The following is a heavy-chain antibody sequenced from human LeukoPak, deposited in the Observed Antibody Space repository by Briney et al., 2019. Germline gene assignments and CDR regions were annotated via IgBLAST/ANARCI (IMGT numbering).Heavy chain of an antibody. CDR2: INDSGST. CDR1: GGSFRRYY. D-gene: IGHD3-3*01. J-gene: IGHJ6*02. CDR3: ARNGTYYDFWSGYYHYGMDV. Sequence: PSETLSLTCAVYGGSFRRYYWSWIRQPPGKGLEWIGEINDSGSTNYNPSLKSRVTISVDTSKKQFSLKLTSVTAADTAVYYCARNGTYYDFWSGYYHYGMDVWGQGTTVTVSS. V-gene: IGHV4-34*01.